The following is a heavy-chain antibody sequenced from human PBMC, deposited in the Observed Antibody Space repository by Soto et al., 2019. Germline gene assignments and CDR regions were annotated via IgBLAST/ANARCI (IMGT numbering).Heavy chain of an antibody. Sequence: ASVKVSCKASAYTFTSYDINWVRQATGQGLEWMGWMNPNSGNTGYAQKFQGRVTMTRNTSISTAYMELSSLRSEDTAVYYCARGRRVYDYIWGSCPTHDAFDIWGQGTMVTVSS. D-gene: IGHD3-16*01. CDR2: MNPNSGNT. CDR1: AYTFTSYD. V-gene: IGHV1-8*01. CDR3: ARGRRVYDYIWGSCPTHDAFDI. J-gene: IGHJ3*02.